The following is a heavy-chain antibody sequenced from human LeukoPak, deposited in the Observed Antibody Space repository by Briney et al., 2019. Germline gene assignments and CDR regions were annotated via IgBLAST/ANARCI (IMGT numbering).Heavy chain of an antibody. Sequence: GGSLRLSCAASGFTFSSYGVHWVRQAPGKGLEWVAVISYDGSNKYYADSVKGRFTISRDNSKNTLYLQMNSLRAKDTAVYYCANLASGRDDAFDIWGQGTMVTVSS. CDR1: GFTFSSYG. CDR2: ISYDGSNK. CDR3: ANLASGRDDAFDI. D-gene: IGHD3-3*01. J-gene: IGHJ3*02. V-gene: IGHV3-30*18.